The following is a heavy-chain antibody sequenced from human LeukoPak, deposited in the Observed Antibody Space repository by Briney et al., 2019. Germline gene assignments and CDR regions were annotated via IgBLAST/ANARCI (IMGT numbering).Heavy chain of an antibody. CDR3: ARVVAAAGVWFDP. J-gene: IGHJ5*02. V-gene: IGHV3-23*01. Sequence: GGSLRLSCAASGFTFSSYALSWVRQAPGKGLEWVSAISGSGDNTYYANSVKGRFTISGDNAKNSLYLQMNSLRAEDTAVYYCARVVAAAGVWFDPWGQETLVTVSS. D-gene: IGHD6-13*01. CDR2: ISGSGDNT. CDR1: GFTFSSYA.